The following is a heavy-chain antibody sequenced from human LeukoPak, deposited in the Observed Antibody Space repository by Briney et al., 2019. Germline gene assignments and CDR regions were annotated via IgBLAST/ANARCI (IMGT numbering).Heavy chain of an antibody. CDR2: ISSSTGTI. D-gene: IGHD1-26*01. Sequence: PGVSLRLSCAASGFTFSSYSINWVPQAPGKGLEGVSYISSSTGTIYYADSVKGRFTISRDNAKNSLYLQMNSMRAEDTAVYYCARGIVGATHFDYWGQGTLVTVSS. V-gene: IGHV3-48*01. CDR3: ARGIVGATHFDY. J-gene: IGHJ4*02. CDR1: GFTFSSYS.